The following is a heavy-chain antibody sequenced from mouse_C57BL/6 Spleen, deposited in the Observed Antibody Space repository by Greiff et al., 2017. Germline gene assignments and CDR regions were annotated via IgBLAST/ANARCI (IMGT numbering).Heavy chain of an antibody. CDR1: GYSITSGYD. V-gene: IGHV3-1*01. D-gene: IGHD2-1*01. Sequence: EVQLQQSGPGMVKPSQSLSLTCTVTGYSITSGYDWHWIRHFPGNKLEWMGYISYSGSTNYNPSLKSRISITHDTSKNHFFLKLKSVTTEDTATYYCARGGVYGNPDYWGQGTTLTVSS. J-gene: IGHJ2*01. CDR2: ISYSGST. CDR3: ARGGVYGNPDY.